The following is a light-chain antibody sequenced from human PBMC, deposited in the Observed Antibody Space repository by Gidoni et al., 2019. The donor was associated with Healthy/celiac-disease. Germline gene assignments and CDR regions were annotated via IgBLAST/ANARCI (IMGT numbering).Light chain of an antibody. CDR3: QQYGSSWT. Sequence: ELVLTHSPGTLSLSPGERATLSCRASQSVSSSYLAWYQQKPGQAPRHLIYGASSRATGIPDRCSGSGYGTDFTLTISRLEPEDFAVYYCQQYGSSWTFGQGTKVEIK. J-gene: IGKJ1*01. V-gene: IGKV3-20*01. CDR2: GAS. CDR1: QSVSSSY.